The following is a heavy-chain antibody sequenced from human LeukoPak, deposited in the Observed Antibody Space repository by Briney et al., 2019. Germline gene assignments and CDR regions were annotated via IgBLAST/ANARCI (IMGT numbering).Heavy chain of an antibody. CDR2: INHSGST. Sequence: SETLSLTCAAYGGSFSGYYWSWIRQPPGKGLEWIGEINHSGSTNYNPSLKSRVTISVDTSKNQFSLKLSSVTAADTAVYYCARGRWYAYWGQGTLVTVSS. V-gene: IGHV4-34*01. J-gene: IGHJ4*02. CDR3: ARGRWYAY. D-gene: IGHD6-13*01. CDR1: GGSFSGYY.